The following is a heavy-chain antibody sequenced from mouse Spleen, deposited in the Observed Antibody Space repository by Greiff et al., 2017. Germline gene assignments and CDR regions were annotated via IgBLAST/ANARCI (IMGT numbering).Heavy chain of an antibody. J-gene: IGHJ4*01. CDR3: ARYYGNYVDAMDY. CDR1: GYAFSSYW. Sequence: VKLVESGAELVKPGASVKISCKASGYAFSSYWMNWVKQRPGKGLEWIGQIYPGDGDTNYNGKFKGKATLTADKSSSTAYMQLSSLTSEDSAVYFCARYYGNYVDAMDYWGQGTSVTVSS. CDR2: IYPGDGDT. D-gene: IGHD2-1*01. V-gene: IGHV1-80*01.